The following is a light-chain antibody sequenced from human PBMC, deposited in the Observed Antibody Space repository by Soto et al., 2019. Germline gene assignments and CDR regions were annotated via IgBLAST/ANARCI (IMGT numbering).Light chain of an antibody. J-gene: IGKJ4*01. CDR1: QSISSY. V-gene: IGKV3-11*01. CDR2: DAS. Sequence: AQSPDTLSVSPGERATLSCRASQSISSYLGWYQQRPGQAPRLLISDASNRATGIPARFSGSGSGTDFTLTISSLEPEDFAVYYCQQRSNWPLSFGGGTKVDI. CDR3: QQRSNWPLS.